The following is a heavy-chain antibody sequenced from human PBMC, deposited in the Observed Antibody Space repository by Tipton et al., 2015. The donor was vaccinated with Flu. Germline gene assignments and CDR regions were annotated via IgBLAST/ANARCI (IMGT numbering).Heavy chain of an antibody. Sequence: SLRLSCAASGFTFSSYGMHWVRQAPGKGLEWVAVIWYDGSNKYYADSVKGRFTISRDNSKNTLYLQMNSLRAEDTAVYYCARDSLWRYCSGGSCYSPPDYWGQGTLVTASS. J-gene: IGHJ4*02. CDR2: IWYDGSNK. D-gene: IGHD2-15*01. V-gene: IGHV3-33*08. CDR1: GFTFSSYG. CDR3: ARDSLWRYCSGGSCYSPPDY.